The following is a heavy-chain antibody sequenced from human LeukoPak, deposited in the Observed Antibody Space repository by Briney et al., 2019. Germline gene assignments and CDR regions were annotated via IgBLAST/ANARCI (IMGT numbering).Heavy chain of an antibody. Sequence: PGGSLRLSCAASGFTFDDYAMHWVRQAQGEGLEWVSGISWNSGSIGYADSVKGRFTISRDNAKNSLYLQMNSLRAEDTALYFCARGTPTIAVVFFDFWGQGTLVTVSS. J-gene: IGHJ4*02. CDR1: GFTFDDYA. CDR2: ISWNSGSI. CDR3: ARGTPTIAVVFFDF. D-gene: IGHD6-19*01. V-gene: IGHV3-9*01.